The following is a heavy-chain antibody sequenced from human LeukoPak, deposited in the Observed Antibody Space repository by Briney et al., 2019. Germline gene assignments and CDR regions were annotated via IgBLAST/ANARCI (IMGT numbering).Heavy chain of an antibody. CDR2: IKSKTDGGTT. J-gene: IGHJ4*02. D-gene: IGHD6-19*01. Sequence: GGSLRLSCAASGFTFSNAWMSWVRQAPGKGLEWVGRIKSKTDGGTTDYAAPVKGRFTISRDDSKNTLYLQMNSLKTEDTAVYYCTTIPYSSGWYLPLGDYWGQGTLVTVSS. CDR3: TTIPYSSGWYLPLGDY. V-gene: IGHV3-15*01. CDR1: GFTFSNAW.